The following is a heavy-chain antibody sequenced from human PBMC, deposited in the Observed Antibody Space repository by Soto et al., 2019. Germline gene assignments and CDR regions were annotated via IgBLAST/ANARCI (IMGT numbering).Heavy chain of an antibody. J-gene: IGHJ6*02. D-gene: IGHD3-10*01. Sequence: ASVKVSCKASGGTFINFAISLGRQAPGQGLEWMGWISAYNDYTNYAQKLQGRVTMTTDTSTRIAYLELRSLRSDDTAVYYCAREGYYSGSGSYSPPRYYGMDVWGQGTTVTVSS. CDR3: AREGYYSGSGSYSPPRYYGMDV. CDR1: GGTFINFA. V-gene: IGHV1-18*01. CDR2: ISAYNDYT.